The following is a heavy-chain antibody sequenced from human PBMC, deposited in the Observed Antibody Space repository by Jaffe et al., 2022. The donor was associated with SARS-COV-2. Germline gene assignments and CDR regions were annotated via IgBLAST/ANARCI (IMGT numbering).Heavy chain of an antibody. CDR3: VRGGCDSASCGRGYDY. V-gene: IGHV3-74*01. Sequence: EVQLVESGGGLVQPGGSLRLSCAASGFTFSSYWMHWVRQAPGKGLVWVSRINSDGTNINYADSVKGRFTISRDNAKSTLYLQMNSLRAEDTALFFCVRGGCDSASCGRGYDYWGQGNLVTVSS. CDR2: INSDGTNI. J-gene: IGHJ4*02. CDR1: GFTFSSYW. D-gene: IGHD2-2*01.